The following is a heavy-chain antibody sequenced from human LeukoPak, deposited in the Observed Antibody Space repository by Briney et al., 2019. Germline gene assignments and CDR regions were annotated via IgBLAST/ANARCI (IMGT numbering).Heavy chain of an antibody. CDR2: INPNSGGT. V-gene: IGHV1-2*02. CDR1: GYTFTGYY. D-gene: IGHD5-18*01. CDR3: ARDQVGYSLMTYLDY. Sequence: ASVKVSCKASGYTFTGYYMHWVRQAPGQGLEWMGWINPNSGGTNYAQKFQGRVTMTRDTSISTAYMELSRLRSDDTAVYYCARDQVGYSLMTYLDYWGQGTLVTVSS. J-gene: IGHJ4*02.